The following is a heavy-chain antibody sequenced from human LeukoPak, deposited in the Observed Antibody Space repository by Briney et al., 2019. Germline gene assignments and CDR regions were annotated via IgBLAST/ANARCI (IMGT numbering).Heavy chain of an antibody. CDR1: GGSVSSGSYY. Sequence: SETLSLTCTVSGGSVSSGSYYLSWIRQPPGKGLEWIGYIYYSGSTNYNPSLKSRVTISVDTSKNQFSLKLSSVTAADTAVYYCARVGGSGSYWGKLYYYYGMDVWGKGTTVTVSS. CDR2: IYYSGST. CDR3: ARVGGSGSYWGKLYYYYGMDV. V-gene: IGHV4-61*01. D-gene: IGHD3-10*01. J-gene: IGHJ6*04.